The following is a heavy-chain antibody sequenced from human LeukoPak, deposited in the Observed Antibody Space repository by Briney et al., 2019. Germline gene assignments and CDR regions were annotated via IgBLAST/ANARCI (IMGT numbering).Heavy chain of an antibody. D-gene: IGHD3-3*01. V-gene: IGHV4-31*03. J-gene: IGHJ5*02. CDR1: GVSISSGGYY. Sequence: SQTLSLTCTVSGVSISSGGYYWSWIRQHPGKGLEWIGYIYYSGSTYYNPSLKSRVTISVDTSKNQFSLKLSSVTAADTAVYYCARGEVRFLEWQRNWFDPWGQGTLVTVSS. CDR3: ARGEVRFLEWQRNWFDP. CDR2: IYYSGST.